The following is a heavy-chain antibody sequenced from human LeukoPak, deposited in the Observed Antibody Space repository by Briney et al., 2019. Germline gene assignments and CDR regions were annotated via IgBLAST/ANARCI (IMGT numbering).Heavy chain of an antibody. CDR3: ARDSHSYGMDV. CDR1: GFTFSDYY. V-gene: IGHV3-11*04. J-gene: IGHJ6*02. Sequence: GGSLRLSCAASGFTFSDYYMSWIRQAPGKGLEWVSYISSSGSTIYYADSVKGRFTISRDNSKNTLYLQMNSLRAEDTAVYYCARDSHSYGMDVWGQGTTVTVSS. CDR2: ISSSGSTI.